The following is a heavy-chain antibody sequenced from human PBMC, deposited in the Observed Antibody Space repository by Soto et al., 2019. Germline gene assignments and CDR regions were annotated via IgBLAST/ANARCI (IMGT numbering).Heavy chain of an antibody. V-gene: IGHV3-30*18. CDR3: AKALRVRFDYYGMDV. J-gene: IGHJ6*02. D-gene: IGHD3-10*01. CDR2: ISYDGSNK. Sequence: GSLRLSCAASGFTFSSYGMHWVRQAPGKGLEWVAVISYDGSNKYYADSVRGRFTISRDNSKNTLYLQMNSLRAEDTAVYYCAKALRVRFDYYGMDVWGQGTTVTVSS. CDR1: GFTFSSYG.